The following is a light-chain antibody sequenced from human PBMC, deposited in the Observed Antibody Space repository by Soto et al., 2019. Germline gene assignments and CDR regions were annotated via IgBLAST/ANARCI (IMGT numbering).Light chain of an antibody. Sequence: EVVMTQSPATLSLSPGERATLSCRASQSVGSNYLAWYQQKPGQAPRLLIYGISTRATGIPARFSGSGSGTEFTLTISGLQSDDFAVYYCQQYNSWPITFGQGTRLELK. V-gene: IGKV3-15*01. J-gene: IGKJ5*01. CDR3: QQYNSWPIT. CDR1: QSVGSN. CDR2: GIS.